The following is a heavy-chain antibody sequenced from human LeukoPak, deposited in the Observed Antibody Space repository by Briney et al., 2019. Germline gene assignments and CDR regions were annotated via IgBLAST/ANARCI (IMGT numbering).Heavy chain of an antibody. D-gene: IGHD3-9*01. J-gene: IGHJ4*02. Sequence: SETLSLTCTVSGVSISSYYWSWLRQPPGKGLEWIGYIYYSGSTNYNPSLKSRVTISVDPSKNQFSLKLSSVTAADTAVYYCARHSRDYDILTGYYWANSHFDYWGQGTLVTVSS. CDR1: GVSISSYY. V-gene: IGHV4-59*01. CDR2: IYYSGST. CDR3: ARHSRDYDILTGYYWANSHFDY.